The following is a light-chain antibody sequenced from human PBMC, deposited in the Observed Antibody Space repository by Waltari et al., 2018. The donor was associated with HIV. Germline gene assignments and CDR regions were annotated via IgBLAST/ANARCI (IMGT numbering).Light chain of an antibody. J-gene: IGLJ1*01. CDR2: EVT. V-gene: IGLV2-14*03. CDR1: STAVGGYDL. CDR3: SSYRSSSTFV. Sequence: QSALTQPASVSGSPGQSITISCTGASTAVGGYDLVSWYQQHPGKAPKLMIYEVTNRPSGISNRFSGSKSGNTASLTISGLQAEDEADYYCSSYRSSSTFVFGTGTKVTVL.